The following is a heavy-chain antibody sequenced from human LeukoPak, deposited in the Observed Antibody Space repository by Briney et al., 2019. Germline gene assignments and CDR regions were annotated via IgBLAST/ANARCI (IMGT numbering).Heavy chain of an antibody. CDR3: AKPGGSGSYYRGYFDY. CDR1: GFTFSSYG. Sequence: GGSLRLSCAASGFTFSSYGMSWVRQAPGKGLEWVSAISGSGGSTYYADSVKGRFTISRDNSKNTLYLQMNSLRAEDAAVYYCAKPGGSGSYYRGYFDYWGQGTLVTVSS. D-gene: IGHD3-10*01. CDR2: ISGSGGST. J-gene: IGHJ4*02. V-gene: IGHV3-23*01.